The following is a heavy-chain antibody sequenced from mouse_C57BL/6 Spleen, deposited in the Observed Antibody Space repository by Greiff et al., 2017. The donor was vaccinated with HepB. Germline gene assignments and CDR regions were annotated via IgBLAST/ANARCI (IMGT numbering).Heavy chain of an antibody. V-gene: IGHV1-59*01. J-gene: IGHJ2*01. D-gene: IGHD2-2*01. CDR2: IDPSDSYT. Sequence: QVQLQQPGAELVRPGTSVKLSCKASGYTFTSYWMHWVKQRPGQGLEWIGVIDPSDSYTNYNQKFKGKATLTVDTSSSTAYMQLSSLTSEDSAVYYCARGGYGYGDYFDYWGQGTTLTVSS. CDR1: GYTFTSYW. CDR3: ARGGYGYGDYFDY.